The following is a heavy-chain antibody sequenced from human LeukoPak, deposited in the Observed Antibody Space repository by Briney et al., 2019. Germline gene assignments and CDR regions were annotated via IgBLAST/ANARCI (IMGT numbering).Heavy chain of an antibody. CDR1: GFTFDDYG. Sequence: RPGGSLRLSCAASGFTFDDYGMSWVRQAPGKGLEWVSGINWNGGSTGYADSVKGRFTISRDNAKNSLYLQMNSLRAEDTVLYYCASEGYYYDSSGHRNYFDYWGQGTLVTVSS. CDR3: ASEGYYYDSSGHRNYFDY. V-gene: IGHV3-20*04. J-gene: IGHJ4*02. D-gene: IGHD3-22*01. CDR2: INWNGGST.